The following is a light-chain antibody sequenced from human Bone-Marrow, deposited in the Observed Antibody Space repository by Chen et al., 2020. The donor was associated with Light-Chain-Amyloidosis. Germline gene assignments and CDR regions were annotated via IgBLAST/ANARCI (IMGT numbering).Light chain of an antibody. Sequence: QSALTQPASVSGSPGQSLTISCTGTSSDVGGDNHVSWYQQHPDKAPKLMIYEVTNRPSWVTDRFSDYKSDNTASLTISGLQTEDEADCFCSSYTITNTLVFGSGTRVTVL. CDR3: SSYTITNTLV. CDR1: SSDVGGDNH. CDR2: EVT. J-gene: IGLJ1*01. V-gene: IGLV2-14*01.